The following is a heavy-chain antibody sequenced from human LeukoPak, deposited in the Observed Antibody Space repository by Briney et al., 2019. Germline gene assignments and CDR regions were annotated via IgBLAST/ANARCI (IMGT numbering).Heavy chain of an antibody. CDR1: GFTFSSYS. CDR2: ISSSSSYI. V-gene: IGHV3-21*01. D-gene: IGHD5-24*01. CDR3: ARDRGDGYNIDFYFDY. J-gene: IGHJ4*02. Sequence: PGGSLRLSCAASGFTFSSYSMNWVRQAPGKGLEWVSSISSSSSYIYYADSVKGRFTISRDNAKNSLHLQMNSLRAEDTAVYYCARDRGDGYNIDFYFDYWGQGTLVTVSS.